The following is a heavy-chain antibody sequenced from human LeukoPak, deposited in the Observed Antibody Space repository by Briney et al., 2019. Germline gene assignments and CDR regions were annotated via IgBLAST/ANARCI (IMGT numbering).Heavy chain of an antibody. D-gene: IGHD6-19*01. J-gene: IGHJ4*02. CDR1: GFTFSNYA. Sequence: GGSLRPSCAASGFTFSNYAMSWVRQAPGKGLEWVANIKHDGGEIYYVDSVKGRFTISRDNAKNSLYLQMNNLRADDTAMYYCTRDMQGSRLYSVGSQADWGQGTLVTVSS. V-gene: IGHV3-7*01. CDR2: IKHDGGEI. CDR3: TRDMQGSRLYSVGSQAD.